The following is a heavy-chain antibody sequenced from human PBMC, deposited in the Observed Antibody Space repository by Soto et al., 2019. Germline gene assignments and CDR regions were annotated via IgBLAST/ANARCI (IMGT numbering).Heavy chain of an antibody. CDR2: ISGSGGST. CDR1: GFTFSSYA. D-gene: IGHD4-17*01. Sequence: GGSLRLSCAASGFTFSSYAMSWVRQAPGKGLEWVSAISGSGGSTYYADSVKGRFTISRDNSKNTLYLQMNSLRAEDTAVYYCAKGTTVTTVAPDIGVDGWGQGTTVTVSS. J-gene: IGHJ6*02. V-gene: IGHV3-23*01. CDR3: AKGTTVTTVAPDIGVDG.